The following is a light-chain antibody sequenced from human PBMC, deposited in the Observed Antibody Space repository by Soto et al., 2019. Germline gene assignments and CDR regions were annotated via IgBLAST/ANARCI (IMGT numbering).Light chain of an antibody. CDR3: QQYNTYPFT. V-gene: IGKV1-5*01. J-gene: IGKJ2*01. CDR2: DAF. CDR1: QSFSHW. Sequence: DIQMTQSPSTLSASVGDRVTITCRASQSFSHWLAWYQQKPGKAPKLVIYDAFSLQSGVPSRFSVSGSGTEFSLTISSLQPDDFATYYCQQYNTYPFTFGQGTKLEVK.